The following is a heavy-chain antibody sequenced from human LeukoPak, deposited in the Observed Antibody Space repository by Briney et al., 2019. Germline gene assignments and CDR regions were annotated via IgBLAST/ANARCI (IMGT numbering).Heavy chain of an antibody. CDR2: ISGSGGST. Sequence: GGSLRLSCAASGFTFSSYAMSWVRQAPGKGLEWVSAISGSGGSTYYADSVKGRFTISRDNSKNPLYMQMNSLRAEDTAVYYCAKDRRGSSLDYWGQGTLVTVSS. D-gene: IGHD1-26*01. V-gene: IGHV3-23*01. CDR1: GFTFSSYA. J-gene: IGHJ4*02. CDR3: AKDRRGSSLDY.